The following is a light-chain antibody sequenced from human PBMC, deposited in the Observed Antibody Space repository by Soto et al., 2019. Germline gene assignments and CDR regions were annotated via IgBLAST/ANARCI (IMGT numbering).Light chain of an antibody. CDR2: KVS. CDR1: SSDVGGYNY. CDR3: CSYAGNPYV. Sequence: QSALTQPASVSGSPGQSITISCTGTSSDVGGYNYVSWYQQYPGRVPKLLIYKVSNRPSGISNRFSGSKSGNTASLTISGLQAEDEADYYCCSYAGNPYVFGTGTKLTVL. J-gene: IGLJ1*01. V-gene: IGLV2-14*01.